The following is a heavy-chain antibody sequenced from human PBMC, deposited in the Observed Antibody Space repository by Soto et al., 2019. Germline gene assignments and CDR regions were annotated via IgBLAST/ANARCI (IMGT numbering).Heavy chain of an antibody. D-gene: IGHD3-3*01. CDR1: GFTFTNYW. V-gene: IGHV5-51*01. CDR3: ARGSDDFWSGYLTPYYGMDV. CDR2: IYPGDSET. Sequence: GESLKISCRGSGFTFTNYWIAWVRQMPGKGLEWMGIIYPGDSETSYSPSFQGQVIISADKSISTAYLQWSSLKASDTAMYYCARGSDDFWSGYLTPYYGMDVWGQGTTVTVSS. J-gene: IGHJ6*02.